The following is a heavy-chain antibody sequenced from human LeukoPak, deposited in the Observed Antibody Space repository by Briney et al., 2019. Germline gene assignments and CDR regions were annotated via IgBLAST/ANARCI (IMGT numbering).Heavy chain of an antibody. D-gene: IGHD3-22*01. CDR1: GGSISSYY. CDR3: ARVLGYYDSSGYYEGAFDI. V-gene: IGHV4-59*08. J-gene: IGHJ3*02. CDR2: IYYSGST. Sequence: SETLSLTCTVSGGSISSYYWSWIRQPPGKGLEWIGYIYYSGSTSYNPSLKSRVTISVDTSKNQFSLKLSSVTAADTAVYYCARVLGYYDSSGYYEGAFDIWGQGTMVTVSS.